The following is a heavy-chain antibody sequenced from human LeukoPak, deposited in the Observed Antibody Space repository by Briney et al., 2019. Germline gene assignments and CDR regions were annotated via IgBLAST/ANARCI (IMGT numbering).Heavy chain of an antibody. CDR2: IYYSGST. Sequence: SETLSLTCTVSGGSISSGDYYWSWIRQPPGKGLEWIGSIYYSGSTYYNPSLKSRVTISVDTSKNQFSLKLSSVTAADTAVYYCVLSPPDYGDVAFDIWGQGTMVTVSS. V-gene: IGHV4-39*01. CDR1: GGSISSGDYY. D-gene: IGHD4-17*01. CDR3: VLSPPDYGDVAFDI. J-gene: IGHJ3*02.